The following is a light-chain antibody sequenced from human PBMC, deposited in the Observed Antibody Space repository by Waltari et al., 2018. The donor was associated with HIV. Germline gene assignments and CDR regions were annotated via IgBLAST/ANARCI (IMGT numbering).Light chain of an antibody. CDR2: DVS. V-gene: IGLV2-11*01. CDR3: CSYAGDYTFR. Sequence: QSALTQPRSVSGSPGQSVTISCTGTSSDVGGYNYVSWDQQHPGKAPKLMIYDVSKRPSGVPDRFSGSKSGNTASLTISGLQAEDEADFYCCSYAGDYTFRFGGGTKLTVL. CDR1: SSDVGGYNY. J-gene: IGLJ3*02.